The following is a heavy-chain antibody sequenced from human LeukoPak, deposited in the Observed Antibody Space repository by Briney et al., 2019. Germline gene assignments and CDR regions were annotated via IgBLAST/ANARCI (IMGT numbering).Heavy chain of an antibody. CDR1: GYTFTGYY. Sequence: ASVKVSCKASGYTFTGYYMHWVRQAPGQGLEWMGWINPNSGGTNYAQKFQGTVTMTRDTSISTAYMELSRLRFDDTAVYYCAGVYSSGWYFDCWGQGTLVTASS. V-gene: IGHV1-2*02. D-gene: IGHD6-19*01. J-gene: IGHJ4*02. CDR2: INPNSGGT. CDR3: AGVYSSGWYFDC.